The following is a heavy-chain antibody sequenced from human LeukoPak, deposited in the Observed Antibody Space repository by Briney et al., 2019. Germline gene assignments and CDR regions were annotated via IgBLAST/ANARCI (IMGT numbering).Heavy chain of an antibody. J-gene: IGHJ3*02. Sequence: GGSLRLSCAASGFTFSSYRMNWVRQAPGKGLEWVSSISSSSRYIYYADSVKGRFTISRDNAKNSLYLQMNSRRAEDTAVYYCATENSSGWYGDAFDIWGQGTMVTVSS. CDR3: ATENSSGWYGDAFDI. CDR2: ISSSSRYI. CDR1: GFTFSSYR. D-gene: IGHD6-19*01. V-gene: IGHV3-21*01.